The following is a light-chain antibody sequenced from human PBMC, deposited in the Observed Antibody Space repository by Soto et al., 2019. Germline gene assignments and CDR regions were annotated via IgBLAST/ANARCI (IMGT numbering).Light chain of an antibody. V-gene: IGKV1-17*03. Sequence: DIQMTQSPSAMSASVGDRVTITCRASQGISTYLAWFQQKPGKAPKRLIYAASNLQSGVPSRFSVSGSGTEFTLTISSLQPEDFATYYCLKHNTYPRTFGQGTKVEIK. CDR1: QGISTY. CDR3: LKHNTYPRT. CDR2: AAS. J-gene: IGKJ1*01.